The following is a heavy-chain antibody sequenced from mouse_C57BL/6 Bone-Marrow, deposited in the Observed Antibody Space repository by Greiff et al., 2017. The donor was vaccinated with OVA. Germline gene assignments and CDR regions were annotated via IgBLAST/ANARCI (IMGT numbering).Heavy chain of an antibody. D-gene: IGHD3-3*01. J-gene: IGHJ4*01. CDR2: ISYDGSN. V-gene: IGHV3-6*01. Sequence: EVKLMESGPGLVKPSQSLSLTCSVPGYSITSGYYWNWIRQFPGNKLEWMGYISYDGSNNYNPSLKNRISITRDTSKNQFFLKLNSVTTEDTATYYCALTLLGDAMDYWGQGTSVTVSS. CDR3: ALTLLGDAMDY. CDR1: GYSITSGYY.